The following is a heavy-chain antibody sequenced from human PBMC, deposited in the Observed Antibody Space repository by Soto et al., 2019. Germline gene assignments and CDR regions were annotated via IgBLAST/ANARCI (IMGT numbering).Heavy chain of an antibody. J-gene: IGHJ6*02. D-gene: IGHD6-19*01. V-gene: IGHV6-1*01. CDR3: TRDGVSISEAGRTYNGMDV. CDR1: GDSVSSNSAA. Sequence: SQTLSLPCAISGDSVSSNSAAWNWIRQSPSRGLEWLGRTYYRSKWYNDYAVSVKSRITINPDTSKNQFSLQMNSLSVEDTAVYYCTRDGVSISEAGRTYNGMDVWGQGATVTVSS. CDR2: TYYRSKWYN.